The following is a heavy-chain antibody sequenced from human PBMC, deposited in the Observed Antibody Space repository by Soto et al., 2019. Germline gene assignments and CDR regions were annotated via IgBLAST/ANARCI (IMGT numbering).Heavy chain of an antibody. V-gene: IGHV3-53*01. D-gene: IGHD5-12*01. J-gene: IGHJ6*02. CDR3: ARDSSGYNYYYYGMDV. Sequence: PVGSLRLSCAASGFTVSNNYMTWVRQAPGKGLEWVSVLYIGGSTYYADSVKGRFTISRDNAKNSLYLQMNSLRDEDTAVYYCARDSSGYNYYYYGMDVWGQGTTVTVSS. CDR1: GFTVSNNY. CDR2: LYIGGST.